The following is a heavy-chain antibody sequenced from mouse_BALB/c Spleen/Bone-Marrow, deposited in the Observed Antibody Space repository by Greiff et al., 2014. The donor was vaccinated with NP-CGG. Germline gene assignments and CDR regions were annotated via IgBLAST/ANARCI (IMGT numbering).Heavy chain of an antibody. V-gene: IGHV5-6-3*01. CDR2: ISGNGGST. CDR1: GFTFSNYG. D-gene: IGHD2-1*01. Sequence: EVQVVESGGGLVQPGGSLKLSCAASGFTFSNYGMSWVRQTPDKRLELVATISGNGGSTYYPDSVKGRFTISRDTAKNTLYLQMSSLKSEETAMYYCVRGNYGNYVDYFDFWGQGTTLTVSS. J-gene: IGHJ2*01. CDR3: VRGNYGNYVDYFDF.